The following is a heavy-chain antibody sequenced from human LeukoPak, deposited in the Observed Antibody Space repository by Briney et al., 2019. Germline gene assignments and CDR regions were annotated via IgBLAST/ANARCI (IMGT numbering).Heavy chain of an antibody. CDR3: ARLRGGYHSDPPDY. CDR1: GYIFTSYG. D-gene: IGHD5-12*01. V-gene: IGHV1-18*01. J-gene: IGHJ4*02. Sequence: ASVKVSCKASGYIFTSYGISWVRQAPGQGLEWMGWISAYNDNTNYAQKFQGRVTMTTDTATTTAYMDLRSLTSDDTAVYFCARLRGGYHSDPPDYWGQGTLVTVSS. CDR2: ISAYNDNT.